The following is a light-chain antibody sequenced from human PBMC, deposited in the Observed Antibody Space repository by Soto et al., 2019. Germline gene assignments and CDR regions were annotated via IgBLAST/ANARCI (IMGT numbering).Light chain of an antibody. J-gene: IGKJ5*01. CDR3: QQSYSTHIT. CDR2: AAS. V-gene: IGKV1-39*01. CDR1: QSISSY. Sequence: RMTQSPSSLSASTGDRVTITCRASQSISSYLNWYQQKPGKAPKLLIYAASSLQSGVPSRFSGSGSGTDFTLTISSLQPEDFATYYCQQSYSTHITFGQGTRLEI.